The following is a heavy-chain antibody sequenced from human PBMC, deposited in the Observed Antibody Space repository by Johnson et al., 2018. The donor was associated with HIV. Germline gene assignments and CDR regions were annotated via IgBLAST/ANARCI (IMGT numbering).Heavy chain of an antibody. CDR3: ARGRYYDSSGYESGAFDI. CDR1: RFTVSSNY. J-gene: IGHJ3*02. D-gene: IGHD3-22*01. CDR2: IYSGGST. V-gene: IGHV3-53*01. Sequence: VQMVESGGGLIHPGGSLRLSCAASRFTVSSNYMSWVRQAPGKGLEWVSVIYSGGSTYYADSVKGRFTISRDNSKNTLYLQMNSLRAEDTAVYYCARGRYYDSSGYESGAFDIWGQGTMVTVSS.